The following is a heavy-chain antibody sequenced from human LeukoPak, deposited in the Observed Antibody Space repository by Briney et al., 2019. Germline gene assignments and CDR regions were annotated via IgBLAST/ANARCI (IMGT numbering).Heavy chain of an antibody. D-gene: IGHD2-21*01. CDR2: ISGSGART. Sequence: PGGSLRLSCAASGFTFTSYAMTWVRQAPGKGLEWFSGISGSGARTFYGDSVKGRFTISRDNSKNTLDLQMNSLRAEDTGTYYCAKADCGGECYYVMAVWGQGTTVTVSS. CDR3: AKADCGGECYYVMAV. J-gene: IGHJ6*02. CDR1: GFTFTSYA. V-gene: IGHV3-23*01.